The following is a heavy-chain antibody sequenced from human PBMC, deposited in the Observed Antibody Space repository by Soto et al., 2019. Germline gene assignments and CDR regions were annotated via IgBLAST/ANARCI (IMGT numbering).Heavy chain of an antibody. CDR3: ARGGGVVVPAANRWFDP. V-gene: IGHV1-18*01. CDR1: GYTFTSYG. CDR2: ISAYNGNT. J-gene: IGHJ5*02. D-gene: IGHD2-2*01. Sequence: ASVKVSCKASGYTFTSYGISWVRQAPGQGLEWMGWISAYNGNTNYAQKLQGRVTMTTDTSTSTAYMELRSLRSDDTAVYYCARGGGVVVPAANRWFDPWGQALLVTLSS.